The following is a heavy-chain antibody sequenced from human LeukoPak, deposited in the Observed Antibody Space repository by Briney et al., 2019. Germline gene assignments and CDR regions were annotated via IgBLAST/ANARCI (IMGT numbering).Heavy chain of an antibody. J-gene: IGHJ5*02. CDR3: ARNSAVATSRSWFDP. CDR1: XGSISNYC. CDR2: AYCSGST. Sequence: MPSETLSLTGSVFXGSISNYCWSWIRQPPGKGLEWIGYAYCSGSTTYNPSLESRVTISVDTSKNQFSLKLTAVTAADTAVYYCARNSAVATSRSWFDPWGQGTLVTVSS. V-gene: IGHV4-59*08. D-gene: IGHD6-19*01.